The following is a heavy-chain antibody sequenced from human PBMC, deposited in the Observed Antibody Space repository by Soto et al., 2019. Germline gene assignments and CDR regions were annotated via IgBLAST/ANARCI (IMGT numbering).Heavy chain of an antibody. CDR3: AKDKGS. J-gene: IGHJ5*02. V-gene: IGHV3-30*18. CDR1: GFTFSSYG. CDR2: ISYDGSNK. Sequence: PGGSLRLSCAASGFTFSSYGMHWVRQAPGKGLEWVAVISYDGSNKYYADSVKGRFTISRDNSKNTLYLQMNSLRAEDTAVYYCAKDKGSWGQGTLVTVSS.